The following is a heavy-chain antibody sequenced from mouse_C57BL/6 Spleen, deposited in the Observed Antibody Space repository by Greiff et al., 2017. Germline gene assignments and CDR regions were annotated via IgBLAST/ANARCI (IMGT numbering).Heavy chain of an antibody. V-gene: IGHV14-4*01. J-gene: IGHJ2*01. CDR2: IDPANGGT. D-gene: IGHD2-5*01. CDR3: TTTYDSNPY. Sequence: VQLKQSGAELVRPGASVKLSCTASGFNIKDDYMHWVKQRPEQGLEWIGWIDPANGGTESASKFQGKATITADTSSNTAYLQLSSLTSEDTAVYYCTTTYDSNPYWGQGTTLTVSS. CDR1: GFNIKDDY.